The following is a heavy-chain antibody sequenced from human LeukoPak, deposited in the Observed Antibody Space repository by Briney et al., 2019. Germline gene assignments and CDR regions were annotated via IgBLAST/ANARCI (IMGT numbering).Heavy chain of an antibody. CDR1: GFTFSNYE. Sequence: GGSLRLSCVVSGFTFSNYEMNWVRQAPGKGLEWVSYISSSGRSIYYADSVKGRFTISRDIARNSLYLQMNNLRAKDTALYYCARDYYDSSGSSWFDPWGQGTLVTVSS. J-gene: IGHJ5*02. V-gene: IGHV3-48*03. CDR3: ARDYYDSSGSSWFDP. CDR2: ISSSGRSI. D-gene: IGHD3-22*01.